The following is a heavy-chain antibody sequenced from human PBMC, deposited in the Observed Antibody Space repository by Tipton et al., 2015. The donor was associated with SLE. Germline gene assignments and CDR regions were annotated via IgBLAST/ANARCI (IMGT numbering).Heavy chain of an antibody. J-gene: IGHJ6*02. Sequence: TLSLTCTASGGSISSSSYYWGWIRQPPGKGLEWIGSIYYSGSTYYNPSLKSRVTISVDTSKNQFSLKLSSVTAADTAVYYCASLHNYYYGMDVWGQGTTVTVSS. CDR2: IYYSGST. V-gene: IGHV4-39*07. CDR3: ASLHNYYYGMDV. CDR1: GGSISSSSYY.